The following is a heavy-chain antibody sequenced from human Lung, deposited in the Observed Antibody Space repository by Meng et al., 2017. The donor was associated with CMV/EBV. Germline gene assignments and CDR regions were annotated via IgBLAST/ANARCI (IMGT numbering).Heavy chain of an antibody. D-gene: IGHD5-12*01. CDR3: ARDEGQFGGYGYGH. J-gene: IGHJ4*02. CDR1: GFTFSRHA. CDR2: IIGSGDTT. Sequence: AYGFTFSRHAMSWVRQAPGKGLDWVSAIIGSGDTTYYADSVRGRFTISRDNSKNTLFLQMNSLRPEDTAVYYCARDEGQFGGYGYGHWGQGTLVTVSS. V-gene: IGHV3-23*01.